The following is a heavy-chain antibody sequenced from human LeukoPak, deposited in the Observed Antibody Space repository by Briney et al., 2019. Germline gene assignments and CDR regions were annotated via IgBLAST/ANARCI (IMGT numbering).Heavy chain of an antibody. CDR2: IKQDGSEK. CDR1: GFTFSYYW. J-gene: IGHJ4*02. CDR3: ARDPEGVYGDYYFDY. Sequence: GGSLRLSCVASGFTFSYYWMTWVRQAPGKGLEWVANIKQDGSEKYYLDSVKGRFTISRDNAKNSLYLQMNSLRAEDTAVYYCARDPEGVYGDYYFDYWGQGTLVTVSS. V-gene: IGHV3-7*01. D-gene: IGHD4-17*01.